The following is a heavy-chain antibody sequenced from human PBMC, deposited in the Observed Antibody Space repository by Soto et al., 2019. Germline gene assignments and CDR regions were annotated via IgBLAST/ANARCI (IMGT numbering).Heavy chain of an antibody. CDR1: GYSFTSYW. J-gene: IGHJ6*02. Sequence: PGESLKISCKGSGYSFTSYWIGWVRQMPGKGLEWMGIIYPGDSDTRYSPSFQGQVTISADKSISTAYLQWSSLKASDTAMYYCARLEGGPSSGSSHPYYYYGMDVWGQGTTVTVSS. CDR2: IYPGDSDT. D-gene: IGHD6-6*01. CDR3: ARLEGGPSSGSSHPYYYYGMDV. V-gene: IGHV5-51*01.